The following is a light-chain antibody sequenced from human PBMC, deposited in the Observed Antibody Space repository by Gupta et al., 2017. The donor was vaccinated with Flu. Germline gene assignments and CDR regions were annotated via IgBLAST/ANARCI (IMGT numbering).Light chain of an antibody. CDR2: YDD. CDR3: ATWDDSRNGTV. V-gene: IGLV1-36*01. CDR1: NSNIGNNA. Sequence: QSVLTQPPSVSAAPRQRVTISCSGSNSNIGNNAVNWYQQLPGKAPKLLIYYDDMRPSGVSDRFSGSKSGTSASLAISGLQAEDEADYYCATWDDSRNGTVFGGGTKLTVL. J-gene: IGLJ3*02.